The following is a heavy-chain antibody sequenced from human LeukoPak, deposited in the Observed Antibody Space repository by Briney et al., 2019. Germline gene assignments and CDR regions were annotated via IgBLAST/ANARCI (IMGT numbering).Heavy chain of an antibody. D-gene: IGHD3-16*01. CDR1: GGSISSGGYY. CDR3: ARRRLPMGGYYFDY. J-gene: IGHJ4*02. V-gene: IGHV4-31*03. CDR2: IYYSGST. Sequence: SETLSLTCTVSGGSISSGGYYWSWIRQHPGTGLEWIGYIYYSGSTYYNPSLKSRVTISVDTSKNQFSLKLSSVTAADTAVYYCARRRLPMGGYYFDYWGQGTLVTVSS.